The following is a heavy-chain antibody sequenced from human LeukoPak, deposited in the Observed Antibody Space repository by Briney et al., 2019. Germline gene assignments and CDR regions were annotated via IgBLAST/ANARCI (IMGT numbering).Heavy chain of an antibody. CDR2: ISAYNGNT. CDR1: GYTFTSYG. J-gene: IGHJ5*02. V-gene: IGHV1-18*01. Sequence: ASVKVSCKASGYTFTSYGISWVRQAPGQGLEWMGWISAYNGNTNYAQKLQGRVTMTTDTSTSTAYMELRSLRSDDTAVYYCARERYYDILTGTTNWFDPWGQGILVTVSS. CDR3: ARERYYDILTGTTNWFDP. D-gene: IGHD3-9*01.